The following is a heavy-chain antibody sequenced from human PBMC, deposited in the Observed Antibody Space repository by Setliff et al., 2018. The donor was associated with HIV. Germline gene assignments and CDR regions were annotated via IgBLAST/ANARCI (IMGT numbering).Heavy chain of an antibody. J-gene: IGHJ4*02. CDR1: GGSIKSSSYY. CDR3: ARASRWGSIPFDY. CDR2: IYYSGNT. D-gene: IGHD2-21*01. V-gene: IGHV4-39*07. Sequence: SETLSLTCTVSGGSIKSSSYYRGWIRQPPGKGLEWIGSIYYSGNTYYNPSLKSRITMSIDTSKNQFSLKLNSVTAADTAVYFCARASRWGSIPFDYWGQGTLVTVSS.